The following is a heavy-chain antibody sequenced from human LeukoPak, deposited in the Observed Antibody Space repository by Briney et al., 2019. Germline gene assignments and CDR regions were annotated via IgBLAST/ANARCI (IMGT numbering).Heavy chain of an antibody. CDR2: IIPIFGTA. J-gene: IGHJ4*02. CDR3: ASDSSSWYNVRDY. CDR1: GGTFSSYA. Sequence: SVKVSCKASGGTFSSYAISWVRQAPGQGLEWMGGIIPIFGTANYAQKFQGRVTITADESTSTTYMELSSLRSEDTAVYYCASDSSSWYNVRDYWGQGTLVTVSS. V-gene: IGHV1-69*13. D-gene: IGHD6-13*01.